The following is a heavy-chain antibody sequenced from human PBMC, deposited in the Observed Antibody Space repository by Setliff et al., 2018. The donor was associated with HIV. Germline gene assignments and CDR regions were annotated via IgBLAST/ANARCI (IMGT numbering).Heavy chain of an antibody. J-gene: IGHJ3*02. Sequence: PRGSLRLSCAAPGFSFSIYAMSWVRQAPGKGLEWVSGISGSGISTYYADSVKGRFTISRDNSKNTLYLQMNSLRVEDTAVYYCAKDDVPRDFDIWGQGTMVTVSS. V-gene: IGHV3-23*01. CDR3: AKDDVPRDFDI. CDR1: GFSFSIYA. CDR2: ISGSGIST.